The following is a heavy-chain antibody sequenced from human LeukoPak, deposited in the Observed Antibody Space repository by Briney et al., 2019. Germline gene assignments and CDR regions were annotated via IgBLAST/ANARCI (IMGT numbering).Heavy chain of an antibody. J-gene: IGHJ4*02. Sequence: GGSLRLCCVTSGFTFRSSAMHWARQAPGRGLEWIAFISWDGAVIYYADSVKGRFTISRDTSKRTVSLQVDSLRAEDTAVYYCAKDLETKYCIDYWGQGALVTVS. V-gene: IGHV3-30*18. D-gene: IGHD2-8*02. CDR1: GFTFRSSA. CDR2: ISWDGAVI. CDR3: AKDLETKYCIDY.